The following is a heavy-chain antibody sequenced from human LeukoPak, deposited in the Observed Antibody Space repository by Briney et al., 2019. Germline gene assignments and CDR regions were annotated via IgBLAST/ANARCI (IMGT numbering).Heavy chain of an antibody. Sequence: SVKVSCKASGGTFSSYAISWVRQAPGQGLEWMGGTIPIFGTANYAQKFQGRVTITADKSTSTAYMELSSLRSEDTAVYYCATYSSSWPTNYYYYYYMDVWGKGTTVTVSS. CDR2: TIPIFGTA. CDR1: GGTFSSYA. D-gene: IGHD6-13*01. J-gene: IGHJ6*03. CDR3: ATYSSSWPTNYYYYYYMDV. V-gene: IGHV1-69*06.